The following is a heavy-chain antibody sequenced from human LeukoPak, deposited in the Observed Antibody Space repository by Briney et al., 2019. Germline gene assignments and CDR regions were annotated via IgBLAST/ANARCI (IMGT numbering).Heavy chain of an antibody. D-gene: IGHD6-19*01. V-gene: IGHV1-2*02. CDR3: AKAEYSSGWCPY. J-gene: IGHJ4*02. Sequence: PGRSLRLSCAASGFTFSSYGMHWVRQAPGQGLEWMGWINPNSGDTKYGKKFQGRVTMTRDTSISTAYMEVNNLRSEDTAVYYCAKAEYSSGWCPYWGQGTLVTVSS. CDR2: INPNSGDT. CDR1: GFTFSSYG.